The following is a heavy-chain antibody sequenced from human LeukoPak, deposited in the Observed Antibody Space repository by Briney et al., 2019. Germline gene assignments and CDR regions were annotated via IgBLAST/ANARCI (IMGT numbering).Heavy chain of an antibody. D-gene: IGHD3-10*01. CDR3: ARERHTGDFDY. CDR1: GYTFTTYG. V-gene: IGHV1-18*01. J-gene: IGHJ4*02. CDR2: ISAYNGDT. Sequence: ASLKVSCKASGYTFTTYGITWVRQAPGQGLEWMGWISAYNGDTNYAQKLQGRVTMTTDTSTRTAYMELRSLRSGDTAVYYCARERHTGDFDYWGQGTLVTVSS.